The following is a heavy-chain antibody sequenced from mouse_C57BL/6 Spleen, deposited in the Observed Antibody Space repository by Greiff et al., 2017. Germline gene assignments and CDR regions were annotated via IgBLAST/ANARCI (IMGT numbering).Heavy chain of an antibody. CDR3: AKMGTGTYYYAMDY. CDR1: GFSLTSYG. V-gene: IGHV2-5*01. CDR2: IWRGGST. D-gene: IGHD4-1*01. J-gene: IGHJ4*01. Sequence: QVQLKESGPGLVQPSQSLSITCTVSGFSLTSYGVHWVRQSPGKGLEWLGVIWRGGSTDYNAAFMSRLSITKDNSKSQVFFKMNSLQADDTAIYYCAKMGTGTYYYAMDYWGQGTSVTVSS.